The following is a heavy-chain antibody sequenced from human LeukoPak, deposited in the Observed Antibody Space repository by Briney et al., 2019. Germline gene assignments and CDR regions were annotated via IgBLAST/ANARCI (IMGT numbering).Heavy chain of an antibody. CDR1: GYSFTSYW. D-gene: IGHD3-22*01. Sequence: GESLKISCKGSGYSFTSYWISWVRQMPGKGLEWMGRIDPSDSYTNYRPSFQGHVTISADKSISTAYLQWSSLKASDTAMYYCARVPYSSGYYYDWYIDLWGRGTLVTVSS. CDR2: IDPSDSYT. CDR3: ARVPYSSGYYYDWYIDL. J-gene: IGHJ2*01. V-gene: IGHV5-10-1*01.